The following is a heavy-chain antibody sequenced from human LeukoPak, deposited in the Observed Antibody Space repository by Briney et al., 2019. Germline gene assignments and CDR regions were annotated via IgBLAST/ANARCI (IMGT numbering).Heavy chain of an antibody. Sequence: SETLSLTCAVYGGSFSGYYWSWIRQPPGKGLEWIGEINHSGSTNYNPSLKSRVTISVDTSKNQFSLKLSSVTAADTAVYYCARRGRYSYAPKQGFDYWGQGTLVTVSS. V-gene: IGHV4-34*01. CDR3: ARRGRYSYAPKQGFDY. CDR1: GGSFSGYY. D-gene: IGHD5-18*01. CDR2: INHSGST. J-gene: IGHJ4*02.